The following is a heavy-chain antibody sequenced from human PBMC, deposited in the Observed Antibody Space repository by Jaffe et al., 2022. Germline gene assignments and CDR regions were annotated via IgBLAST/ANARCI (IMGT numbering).Heavy chain of an antibody. CDR3: ARYFDPDYYYMDV. J-gene: IGHJ6*03. CDR1: GFTFSSYE. CDR2: ISSSGSTI. Sequence: EVQLVESGGGLVQPGGSLRLSCAASGFTFSSYEMNWVRQAPGKGLEWVSYISSSGSTIYYADSVKGRFTISRDNAKNSLYLQMNSLRAEDTAVYYCARYFDPDYYYMDVWGKGTTVTVSS. V-gene: IGHV3-48*03. D-gene: IGHD3-9*01.